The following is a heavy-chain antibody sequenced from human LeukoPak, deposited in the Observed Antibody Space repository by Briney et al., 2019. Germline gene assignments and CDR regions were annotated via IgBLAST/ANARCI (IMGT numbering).Heavy chain of an antibody. CDR3: ARGKGGLLWFGDPNRGNWFDP. D-gene: IGHD3-10*01. CDR2: INAGNGNT. V-gene: IGHV1-3*01. CDR1: GYTFTSYA. J-gene: IGHJ5*02. Sequence: GASVKVSCKASGYTFTSYAMHWVRQAPGQRLEWMGWINAGNGNTKYSQKFQGRVTITRDTSASTAYMELSSLRSEDTAVYYCARGKGGLLWFGDPNRGNWFDPWGQGTLVTVSS.